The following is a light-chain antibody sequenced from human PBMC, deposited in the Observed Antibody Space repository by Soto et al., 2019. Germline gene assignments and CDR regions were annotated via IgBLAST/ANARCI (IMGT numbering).Light chain of an antibody. V-gene: IGLV1-40*01. J-gene: IGLJ1*01. CDR3: QSYDSSLSGSNYV. CDR1: SSNFGAGYT. Sequence: QSVLTQPPSVSGAPGQRVTISCTGSSSNFGAGYTVHWYQQLPGTAPKLLIYGNSNRPSGVPDRFSGSKSGTSASLAITGLQAEDEADYYCQSYDSSLSGSNYVFGTGTKVTVL. CDR2: GNS.